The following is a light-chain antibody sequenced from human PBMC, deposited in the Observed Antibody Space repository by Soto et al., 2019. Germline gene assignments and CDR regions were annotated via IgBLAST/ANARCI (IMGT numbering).Light chain of an antibody. V-gene: IGKV1-8*01. J-gene: IGKJ5*01. CDR3: LLLMRRRPPRSTRST. Sequence: IRITRAATSHSASTGDRDTITCRASQGISSYLAWYQQKPGKAPKLLIYAASTLQSGVPSRFSGSGSGTDFTLTISCLQSEDFATYYCLLLMRRRPPRSTRSTF. CDR1: QGISSY. CDR2: AAS.